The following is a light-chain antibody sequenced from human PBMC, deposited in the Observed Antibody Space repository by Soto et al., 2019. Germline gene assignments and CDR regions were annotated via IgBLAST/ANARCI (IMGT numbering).Light chain of an antibody. CDR3: QEYNTAPRT. CDR2: GAS. CDR1: QGSSNY. V-gene: IGKV1-27*01. Sequence: DIQMTQSPSSLSASIGDRVTITCRASQGSSNYLAWHQQKAGKAPRLLIYGASTLQSGVTSRFSGSGSGTDFTLTISSLQPEDVATYYCQEYNTAPRTLGGGTKVEIK. J-gene: IGKJ4*01.